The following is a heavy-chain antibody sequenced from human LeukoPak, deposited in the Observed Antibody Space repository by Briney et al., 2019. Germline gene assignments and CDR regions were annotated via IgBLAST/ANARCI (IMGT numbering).Heavy chain of an antibody. V-gene: IGHV3-21*01. CDR1: GFTFSSYS. D-gene: IGHD6-13*01. CDR2: ISSSSSYI. CDR3: ARIIIAAAGTRSGYYMDV. J-gene: IGHJ6*03. Sequence: GGSLRLSCAASGFTFSSYSMNWVRQAPGKGLEWVSSISSSSSYIYYADSVKGRFTISRDNAKNSLYLQMNSLRAEDTAVYYCARIIIAAAGTRSGYYMDVWGKGTTVTVSS.